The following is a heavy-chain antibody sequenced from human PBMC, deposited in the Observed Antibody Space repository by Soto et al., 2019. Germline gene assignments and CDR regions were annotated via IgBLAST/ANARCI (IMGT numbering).Heavy chain of an antibody. V-gene: IGHV3-23*01. J-gene: IGHJ6*03. D-gene: IGHD6-13*01. CDR3: AKKGGIAAAGHFYYYYYYMDV. Sequence: GGSLRLSCAASGFTFSSYAMSWVRQAPGKGLEWVSAISGSGGSTYYADSVKGRFTISRDNSKNTLYLQMNSLRAEDTAVYYCAKKGGIAAAGHFYYYYYYMDVWGKGTTVTVSS. CDR2: ISGSGGST. CDR1: GFTFSSYA.